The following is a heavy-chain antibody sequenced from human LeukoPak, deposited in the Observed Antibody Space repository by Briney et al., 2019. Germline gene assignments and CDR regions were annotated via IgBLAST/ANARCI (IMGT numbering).Heavy chain of an antibody. V-gene: IGHV3-74*01. CDR3: ARGRAIPYDSSGYPSP. Sequence: GGSLRLSCAASGFTFGDTWMHWVRQAPGEGLVWVSRIRSDGSDTRYAESVKGRFTISRDNAKNTLYLQMNSLRAEDTAVYYCARGRAIPYDSSGYPSPWGQGTLVTVSS. CDR1: GFTFGDTW. CDR2: IRSDGSDT. J-gene: IGHJ5*02. D-gene: IGHD3-22*01.